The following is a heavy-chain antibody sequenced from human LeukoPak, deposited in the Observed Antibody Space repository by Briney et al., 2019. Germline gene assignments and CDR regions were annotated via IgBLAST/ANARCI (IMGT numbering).Heavy chain of an antibody. D-gene: IGHD6-6*01. V-gene: IGHV3-33*01. CDR2: IWYDGSNK. Sequence: GRSLRLSCAASGFTFYSYGMHWVRQAPGKGLEWVAVIWYDGSNKWYADSVKGRFTISRDNSKNTLYLQMNSLRAEDTAVYYCARGTSEYSSPGGYWGQGTLVTVSS. CDR3: ARGTSEYSSPGGY. CDR1: GFTFYSYG. J-gene: IGHJ4*02.